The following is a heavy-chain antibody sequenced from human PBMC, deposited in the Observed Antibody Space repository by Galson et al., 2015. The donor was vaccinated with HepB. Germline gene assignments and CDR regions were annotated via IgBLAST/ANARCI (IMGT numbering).Heavy chain of an antibody. Sequence: SLRLSCAASGFNFYDYNMHWVRQSPGKGLEWVSLISWGPGDGIYYADSVKGRFTISRDNDKNSLYLEMNSLTTDDTALYYCVKDGGLQWLTGGYFQHWGQGTLVTVSS. CDR1: GFNFYDYN. J-gene: IGHJ1*01. D-gene: IGHD6-19*01. CDR3: VKDGGLQWLTGGYFQH. CDR2: ISWGPGDGI. V-gene: IGHV3-43*01.